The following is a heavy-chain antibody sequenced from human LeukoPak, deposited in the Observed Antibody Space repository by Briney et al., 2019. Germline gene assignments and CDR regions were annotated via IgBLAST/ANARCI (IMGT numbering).Heavy chain of an antibody. CDR2: IYTSGST. J-gene: IGHJ4*02. D-gene: IGHD6-6*01. CDR1: GASITSFH. Sequence: PSETLSLTCAVSGASITSFHWTWFRQPAGRGLEWIGLIYTSGSTLYNPSLQSRVAMSVDVTKNQLSLKLSYVTAADAATYYCARKDGDYWGQGTLDTVSS. CDR3: ARKDGDY. V-gene: IGHV4-4*07.